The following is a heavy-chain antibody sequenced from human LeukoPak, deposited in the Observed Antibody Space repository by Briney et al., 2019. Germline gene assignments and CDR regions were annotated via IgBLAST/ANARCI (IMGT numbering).Heavy chain of an antibody. Sequence: PGRSLRLSCAASGFTFSTYGMHWVRQAPGKGLEWVAMTSHDGSDKYYADSVKGRFTISRDNAKNSLYLQMNSLRGEDTAVYYCARVLGYYYDSRGHDYWGQGTLVTVSS. CDR2: TSHDGSDK. J-gene: IGHJ4*02. CDR3: ARVLGYYYDSRGHDY. V-gene: IGHV3-30*03. CDR1: GFTFSTYG. D-gene: IGHD3-22*01.